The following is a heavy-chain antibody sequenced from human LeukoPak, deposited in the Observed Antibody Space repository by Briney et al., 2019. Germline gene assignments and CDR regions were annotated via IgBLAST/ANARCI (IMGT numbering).Heavy chain of an antibody. CDR2: IYPGDSDT. CDR1: RYIFTNYW. J-gene: IGHJ4*02. D-gene: IGHD4-17*01. Sequence: GESLKISCEGSRYIFTNYWIGWVRQMPGKGLGWMGIIYPGDSDTRYSPSFQGQVTISADKSINTAYLQWTSLKTSDTAMYYCARYGSYFDYWGQGTLVTVSS. CDR3: ARYGSYFDY. V-gene: IGHV5-51*01.